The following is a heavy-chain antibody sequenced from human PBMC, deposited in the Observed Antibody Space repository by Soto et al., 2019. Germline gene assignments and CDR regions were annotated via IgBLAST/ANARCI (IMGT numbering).Heavy chain of an antibody. D-gene: IGHD5-18*01. CDR1: GSSMSSGGYY. Sequence: QVQLQESGPGLVKPSQTLSLTCTVSGSSMSSGGYYWSWIRQHPGKGLEWIGYIYYSGSTYYNPSLKSRVTISVDTSKNQFSLKLSSVTAADTAVYYCASRGYSYGFSLGMDVWGQGTTVTVSS. CDR2: IYYSGST. V-gene: IGHV4-31*03. J-gene: IGHJ6*02. CDR3: ASRGYSYGFSLGMDV.